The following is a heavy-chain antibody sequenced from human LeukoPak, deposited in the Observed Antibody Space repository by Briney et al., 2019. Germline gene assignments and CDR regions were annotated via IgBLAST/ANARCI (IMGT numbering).Heavy chain of an antibody. J-gene: IGHJ4*02. D-gene: IGHD3-10*01. Sequence: GGSLRLSCAASGFTFSNAWMNWVRQAPGKGLEWVGRIKSETDGGTTNYAAPVKGRFIISRDDSKNTLYLQMNSLKTEDTALYYCTTYGSGNAHYWGQGTLVTVSS. CDR2: IKSETDGGTT. CDR3: TTYGSGNAHY. V-gene: IGHV3-15*01. CDR1: GFTFSNAW.